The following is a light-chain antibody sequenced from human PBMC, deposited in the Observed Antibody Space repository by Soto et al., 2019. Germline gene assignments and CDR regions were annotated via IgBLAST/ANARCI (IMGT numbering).Light chain of an antibody. Sequence: DIQMTQSPSTLSASVGDRVIITCRASQSISSWLAWYQQKPGKAPNXLIYKASSLESGVPSRFRGSGSGTDLTITISSLQPDDIETYDGQQYNSYSLTFGQGTKVDIK. CDR3: QQYNSYSLT. J-gene: IGKJ1*01. CDR2: KAS. CDR1: QSISSW. V-gene: IGKV1-5*03.